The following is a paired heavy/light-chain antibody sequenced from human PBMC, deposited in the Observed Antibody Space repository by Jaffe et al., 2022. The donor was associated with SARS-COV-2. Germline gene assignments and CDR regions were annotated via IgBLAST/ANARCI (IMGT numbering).Light chain of an antibody. Sequence: SYELTQPPSVSVSPGQTASITCSGDKLGDRYVCWYQQKSGQSPVLVLHQDNKRPSGIPERFSGSNSGNTATLTISGTQAMDEADYYCQAWDSSTVVFGGGTKLTVL. J-gene: IGLJ2*01. CDR1: KLGDRY. CDR3: QAWDSSTVV. V-gene: IGLV3-1*01. CDR2: QDN.
Heavy chain of an antibody. CDR2: IDAGNGNT. CDR1: GYTFSSYA. V-gene: IGHV1-3*01. CDR3: ASDGLNHFGSGSPLNMDV. J-gene: IGHJ6*03. Sequence: QVQLVQSGAEVKKPGASVKVSCKASGYTFSSYAVHWVRQAPGQRLEWMGWIDAGNGNTKYSQNFQGRVTITRDTSASTAFMELSSLRSEDTAVYYCASDGLNHFGSGSPLNMDVWGKGTTVTVSS. D-gene: IGHD3-10*01.